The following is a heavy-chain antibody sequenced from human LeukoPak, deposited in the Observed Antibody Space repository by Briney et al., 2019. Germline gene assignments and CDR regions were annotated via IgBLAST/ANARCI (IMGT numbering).Heavy chain of an antibody. Sequence: SETLSLTCAVYGGSFSGYYWSWIRQPPGKGLEWIGEINHSGGTNYNPSLKSRVTISVDTSKNQFSLKLSSVTAADTAVYYCARGRYCSGGSCYSDYWGQGTLVTVSS. J-gene: IGHJ4*02. CDR1: GGSFSGYY. V-gene: IGHV4-34*01. D-gene: IGHD2-15*01. CDR3: ARGRYCSGGSCYSDY. CDR2: INHSGGT.